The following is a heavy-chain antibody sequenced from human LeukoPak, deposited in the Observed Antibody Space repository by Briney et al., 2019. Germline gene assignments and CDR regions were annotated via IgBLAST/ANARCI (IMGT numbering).Heavy chain of an antibody. Sequence: ASVKVSCKASGYTFTGYYMHWVRQAPGQGLEWMGWINSNSGGTNYAQKFQGRVTMTRDTSISTAYMELSRLRPDDTAVYYCARGYCSSTSCLRGFDPWGQGTLVTVSS. CDR1: GYTFTGYY. J-gene: IGHJ5*02. V-gene: IGHV1-2*02. CDR2: INSNSGGT. CDR3: ARGYCSSTSCLRGFDP. D-gene: IGHD2-2*01.